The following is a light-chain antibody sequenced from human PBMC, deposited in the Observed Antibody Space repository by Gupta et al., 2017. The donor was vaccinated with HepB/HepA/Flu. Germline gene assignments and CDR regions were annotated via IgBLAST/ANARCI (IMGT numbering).Light chain of an antibody. CDR2: NND. CDR1: SADIGSKT. Sequence: QSVLTHPPSASGTPGPSVSIACSGSSADIGSKTVTWYQQLPGAAPKLLIYNNDQRPSGVPDRFSGTKSGTSASLAISGLQSEDEGYYYCAAWYGGEDRGVFGGGTKLSVL. CDR3: AAWYGGEDRGV. J-gene: IGLJ3*02. V-gene: IGLV1-44*01.